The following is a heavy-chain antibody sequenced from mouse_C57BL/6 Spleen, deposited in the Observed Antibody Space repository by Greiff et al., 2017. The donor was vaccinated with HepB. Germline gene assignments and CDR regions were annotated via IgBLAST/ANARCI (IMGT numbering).Heavy chain of an antibody. V-gene: IGHV1-39*01. CDR1: GYSFTDYN. J-gene: IGHJ4*01. D-gene: IGHD2-1*01. Sequence: VQLKQSGPELVKPGASVKISCKASGYSFTDYNMNWVKQSNGKSLEWIGVINPNYGTTSYNQKFKGKATLTVDQSSSTAYMQLNSLTSEDSAVYYCARRDYGNPYYAMDYWGQGTSVTVSS. CDR2: INPNYGTT. CDR3: ARRDYGNPYYAMDY.